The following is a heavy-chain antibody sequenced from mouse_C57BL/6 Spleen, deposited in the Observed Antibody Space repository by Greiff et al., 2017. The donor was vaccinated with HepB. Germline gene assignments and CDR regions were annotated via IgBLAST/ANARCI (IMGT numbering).Heavy chain of an antibody. Sequence: EVQLQQSGPELVKPGASVKIPCKASGYTFTDYNMDWVKQSHGKSLEWIGDINPNNGGTIYNQKFKGKATLTVDKSSSTAYMELRSLTSEDTAVYYCARWENSNFWFAYWGQGTLVTVSA. D-gene: IGHD2-5*01. CDR1: GYTFTDYN. CDR2: INPNNGGT. J-gene: IGHJ3*01. CDR3: ARWENSNFWFAY. V-gene: IGHV1-18*01.